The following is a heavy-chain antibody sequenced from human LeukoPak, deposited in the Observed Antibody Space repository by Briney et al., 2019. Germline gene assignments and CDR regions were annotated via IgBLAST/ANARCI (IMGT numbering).Heavy chain of an antibody. CDR2: IYPGDSDT. J-gene: IGHJ4*02. D-gene: IGHD6-13*01. Sequence: SGESLQISCKGSGYSFTSYWIGWVRQMPGKGLEWMGIIYPGDSDTRYSPSFQGQVTISADKSISTAYLQWSSLKASDTAMYYCARSNSSSWYRGGGFGYWGQGTLVTVSS. V-gene: IGHV5-51*01. CDR1: GYSFTSYW. CDR3: ARSNSSSWYRGGGFGY.